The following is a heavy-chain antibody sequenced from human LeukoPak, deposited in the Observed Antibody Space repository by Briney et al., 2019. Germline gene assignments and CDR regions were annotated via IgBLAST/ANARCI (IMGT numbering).Heavy chain of an antibody. CDR2: IIPIFGTA. V-gene: IGHV1-69*06. CDR1: GGTFISYA. CDR3: AKGVAARPVPYYYYMDV. J-gene: IGHJ6*03. Sequence: SVKVSCKASGGTFISYAISWVRQAPGQGLEWMGGIIPIFGTANYAQKFQGRVTITADKSTSTAYMELSSLRSEDTAVYYCAKGVAARPVPYYYYMDVWGKGTTVTVSS. D-gene: IGHD6-6*01.